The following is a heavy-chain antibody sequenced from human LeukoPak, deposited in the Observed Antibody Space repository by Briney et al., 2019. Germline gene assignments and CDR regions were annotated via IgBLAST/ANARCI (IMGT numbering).Heavy chain of an antibody. J-gene: IGHJ4*02. CDR1: GFTFSSYA. V-gene: IGHV3-23*01. D-gene: IGHD2-2*01. CDR3: AREYCSSTSCPTDY. CDR2: ISGSGGST. Sequence: PGGSLRLSCAASGFTFSSYAMSWVRQAPGKGLEWVSDISGSGGSTYYADSVKGRFTISRDNSKNTLYLQMNSLRAEDTAVYYCAREYCSSTSCPTDYWGQGTLVTVSS.